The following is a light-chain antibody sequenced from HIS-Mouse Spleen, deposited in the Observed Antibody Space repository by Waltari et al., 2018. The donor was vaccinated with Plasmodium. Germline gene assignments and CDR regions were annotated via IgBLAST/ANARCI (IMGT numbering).Light chain of an antibody. CDR3: YSTDSSGNHRV. Sequence: SYELTQPPSVSVSPGQTARITCSGDALPKKYAYWYQQKSGQAPVLVIYEDSKQPSGIPGRLSGSSSGTMATLTISGAQVEDEADYYCYSTDSSGNHRVFGGGTKLTVL. CDR2: EDS. J-gene: IGLJ3*02. V-gene: IGLV3-10*01. CDR1: ALPKKY.